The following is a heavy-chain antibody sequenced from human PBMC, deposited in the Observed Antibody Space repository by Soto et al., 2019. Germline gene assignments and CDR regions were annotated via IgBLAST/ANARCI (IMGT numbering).Heavy chain of an antibody. J-gene: IGHJ4*02. CDR1: GFTFSSYA. Sequence: PGGSLRLSCAASGFTFSSYAMIWVRQAPGKGLEWVSAISGSGDKTWYADSVKGRLTTSRDNSKNTLYLQMNSLRAEDTAVYYCAKDLHIRSDWYGGIAYWGQGTLVTVSS. CDR2: ISGSGDKT. CDR3: AKDLHIRSDWYGGIAY. D-gene: IGHD6-19*01. V-gene: IGHV3-23*01.